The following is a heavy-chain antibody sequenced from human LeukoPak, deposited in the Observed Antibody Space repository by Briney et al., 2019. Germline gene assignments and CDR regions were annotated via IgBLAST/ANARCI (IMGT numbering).Heavy chain of an antibody. CDR3: ARGKIVGATYFDY. J-gene: IGHJ4*02. CDR2: IKTDGSQK. V-gene: IGHV3-7*03. Sequence: GGSLRLSCAASGFTFNKYWMTWVRQAPGKGLEWVATIKTDGSQKYYVGSVKGRFSISRDNANNSLYLQMNSLRSDDTAVYYCARGKIVGATYFDYWGQGTLVTVSS. CDR1: GFTFNKYW. D-gene: IGHD1-26*01.